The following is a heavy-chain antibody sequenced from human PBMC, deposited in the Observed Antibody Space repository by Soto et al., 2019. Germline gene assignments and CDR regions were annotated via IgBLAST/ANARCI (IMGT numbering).Heavy chain of an antibody. J-gene: IGHJ4*02. Sequence: SQTLSLTCAISGDSVSSNSAAWNWIRQSPSRGLEWLGRTYYRSKWYNDYAVSVKSRITINPDTSKNQFSLQLNSVTPEDTAVYYCERGHEHNWNEGYFDYWGQGTLVTVYS. D-gene: IGHD1-20*01. CDR1: GDSVSSNSAA. CDR2: TYYRSKWYN. V-gene: IGHV6-1*01. CDR3: ERGHEHNWNEGYFDY.